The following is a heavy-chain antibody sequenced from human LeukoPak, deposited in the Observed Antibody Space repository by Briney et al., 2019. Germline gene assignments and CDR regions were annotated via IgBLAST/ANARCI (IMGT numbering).Heavy chain of an antibody. D-gene: IGHD2-2*01. CDR1: GFTFSSYD. V-gene: IGHV3-30*01. CDR3: ARDNQHAFITNKYSRVYYYYMDV. CDR2: ISYDGSNK. Sequence: GGSLRLSCAASGFTFSSYDMHWVRQAPGKGLEWVADISYDGSNKYYADSVKGRFTISRDNSKNTLYLQMNSLRAEDTAVYYCARDNQHAFITNKYSRVYYYYMDVWGKGTTVTVSS. J-gene: IGHJ6*03.